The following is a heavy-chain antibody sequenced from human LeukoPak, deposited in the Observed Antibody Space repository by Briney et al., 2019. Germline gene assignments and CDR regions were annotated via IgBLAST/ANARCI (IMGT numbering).Heavy chain of an antibody. Sequence: PGGSLRLSCAASGFTFSSYAMSGVRQAPGKGVEWVAVISYDGSNKYYADSVKSRFTISRHHSKNTLYLQINSLRAEHTAVYYCANGIGYCSSTSCSPFDYWGQGTLVTVSS. D-gene: IGHD2-2*01. V-gene: IGHV3-30*18. CDR1: GFTFSSYA. CDR3: ANGIGYCSSTSCSPFDY. CDR2: ISYDGSNK. J-gene: IGHJ4*02.